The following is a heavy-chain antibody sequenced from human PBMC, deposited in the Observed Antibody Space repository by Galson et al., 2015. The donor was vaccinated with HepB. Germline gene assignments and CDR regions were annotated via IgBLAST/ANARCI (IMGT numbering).Heavy chain of an antibody. CDR2: TYYRSKWYS. D-gene: IGHD5-24*01. CDR3: ARLIDMTTWEDAFDI. CDR1: GDSVSNISAS. Sequence: CAISGDSVSNISASWNWIRQSPSRGLEWLGRTYYRSKWYSDYAVSVRSRITINPDTSKNHFSLQLNSVTPEDTAVYYCARLIDMTTWEDAFDIWGQGTMVTVSS. V-gene: IGHV6-1*01. J-gene: IGHJ3*02.